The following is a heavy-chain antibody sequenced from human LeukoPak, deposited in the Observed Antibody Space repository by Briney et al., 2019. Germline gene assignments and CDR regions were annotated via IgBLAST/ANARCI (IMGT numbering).Heavy chain of an antibody. CDR2: IIPIFGTA. Sequence: SVKVSCKGSGGTFISYAISWGRQAPGQGLEWMGRIIPIFGTANYAQKFQGRVTITTDESTSTAYMELSSLRSEDTAVYYCARDAFDIWGQGTMVTVSS. CDR1: GGTFISYA. CDR3: ARDAFDI. J-gene: IGHJ3*02. V-gene: IGHV1-69*05.